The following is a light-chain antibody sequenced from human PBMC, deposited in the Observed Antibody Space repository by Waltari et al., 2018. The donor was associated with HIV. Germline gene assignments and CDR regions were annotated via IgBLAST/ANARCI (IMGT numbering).Light chain of an antibody. CDR3: QSYDSSLRASV. J-gene: IGLJ2*01. CDR1: RSNIGAGYF. V-gene: IGLV1-40*01. CDR2: SDI. Sequence: QSALTQPPSVSGAPGQRVTISCTGNRSNIGAGYFVHWYHHLPGTAPKLLVYSDIHRPSGVPDRFSGSKSGTSASLVITGLQAEDEADYYCQSYDSSLRASVFGGGTKLTVL.